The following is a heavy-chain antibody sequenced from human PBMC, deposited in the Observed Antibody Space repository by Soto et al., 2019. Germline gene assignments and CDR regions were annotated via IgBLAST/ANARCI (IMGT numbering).Heavy chain of an antibody. J-gene: IGHJ6*03. CDR1: GFTFSSYA. Sequence: EVQLVESGGGLVQPGGSLRLSCAASGFTFSSYAMHWVRQAPGKGLEYVSAISSNGGSTYYANSVKGRFTISRDNSKNTLYLQMGSLRAEDMAVYYCARDLVQEWLLFGYYYMDVWGKGTTVTVSS. D-gene: IGHD3-3*01. CDR2: ISSNGGST. V-gene: IGHV3-64*01. CDR3: ARDLVQEWLLFGYYYMDV.